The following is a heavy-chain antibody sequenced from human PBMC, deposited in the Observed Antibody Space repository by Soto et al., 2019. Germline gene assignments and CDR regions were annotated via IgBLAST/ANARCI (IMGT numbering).Heavy chain of an antibody. D-gene: IGHD1-26*01. CDR2: ISTNGGST. CDR1: GVSFSSYA. Sequence: GGSLRLSCAASGVSFSSYAMHWVRQAPGKGLEYVSTISTNGGSTYNANSVKGRFTISRDNSKNTLYLQMGSLRAEDMAVYYCAREGGSYYFDHWGQGTLVTVSS. V-gene: IGHV3-64*01. CDR3: AREGGSYYFDH. J-gene: IGHJ4*02.